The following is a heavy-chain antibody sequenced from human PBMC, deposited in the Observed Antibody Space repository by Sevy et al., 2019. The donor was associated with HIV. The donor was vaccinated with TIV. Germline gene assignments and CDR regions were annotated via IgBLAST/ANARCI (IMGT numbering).Heavy chain of an antibody. CDR2: INPNSGGT. D-gene: IGHD2-2*02. CDR3: AREGSDVVVPAAILDDWFDP. Sequence: ASLKVSCKASGYTFTGYYMHWVRQAPGQGLEWMGWINPNSGGTNYAQKFQGRVTMTRDTSISTAYMELSRLRSDDTAVYYCAREGSDVVVPAAILDDWFDPWGQGTLVTVSS. CDR1: GYTFTGYY. V-gene: IGHV1-2*02. J-gene: IGHJ5*02.